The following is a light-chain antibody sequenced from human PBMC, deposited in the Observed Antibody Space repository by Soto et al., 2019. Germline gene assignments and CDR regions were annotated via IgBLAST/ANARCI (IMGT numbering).Light chain of an antibody. CDR1: QSVGRNY. CDR2: GAS. V-gene: IGKV3-20*01. CDR3: QQYAESPLT. J-gene: IGKJ4*01. Sequence: EIVLTQFPGTLSVSPGERATLSCRASQSVGRNYLAWYQQKPGQAPRLLIYGASSRATGIPDRFSGSASGTDFTLTISRLEPEDFAVYYCQQYAESPLTFGGGTKVETK.